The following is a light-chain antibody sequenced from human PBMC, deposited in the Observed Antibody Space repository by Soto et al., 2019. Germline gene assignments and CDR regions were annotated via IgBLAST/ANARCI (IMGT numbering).Light chain of an antibody. CDR3: ETWDSNTYV. V-gene: IGLV4-60*02. Sequence: QSVLTQSSSASASLGSSVSLTCTLSSGHSSYIIAWHQQQPGKAPRYLMKLEGSGSYNKGSGVPDRFSGSSSGADRYLTISNLPFEDEADYYCETWDSNTYVFGTGTKVTVL. J-gene: IGLJ1*01. CDR2: LEGSGSY. CDR1: SGHSSYI.